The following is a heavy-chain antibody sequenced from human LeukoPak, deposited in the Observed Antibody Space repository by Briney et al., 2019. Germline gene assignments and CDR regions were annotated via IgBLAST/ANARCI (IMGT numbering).Heavy chain of an antibody. D-gene: IGHD2-15*01. J-gene: IGHJ6*02. Sequence: SETLSLTCTVSGGSISSYYWSWIRQPPGKGLEWIGYIYYSGSTNYNPSLKSRVTISVDTSKNQFSLKLSSVTAADTAVYYCARHGGGYCSGDSCRLLSNYYYGMDVWGQGTTVTVSS. V-gene: IGHV4-59*08. CDR1: GGSISSYY. CDR3: ARHGGGYCSGDSCRLLSNYYYGMDV. CDR2: IYYSGST.